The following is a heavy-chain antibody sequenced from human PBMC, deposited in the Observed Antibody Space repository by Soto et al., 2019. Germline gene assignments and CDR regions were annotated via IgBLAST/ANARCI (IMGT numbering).Heavy chain of an antibody. CDR3: AKISPFVYVWGSYHYVAFDI. D-gene: IGHD3-16*02. Sequence: SQTLSLTCATSGDSVSSNSAAWNWIRQSPSRGLEWLGRTYYRSKWYNDYAVSVKSRITINPDTSKNQFSLQLNSVTPEDTAVYYCAKISPFVYVWGSYHYVAFDIRGQGTMVPGS. CDR1: GDSVSSNSAA. CDR2: TYYRSKWYN. V-gene: IGHV6-1*01. J-gene: IGHJ3*02.